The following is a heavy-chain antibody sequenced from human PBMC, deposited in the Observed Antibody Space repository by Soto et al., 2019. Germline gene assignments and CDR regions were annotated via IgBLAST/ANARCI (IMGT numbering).Heavy chain of an antibody. CDR3: AKVHTAARGNNWFDP. CDR1: GYSISLGYY. J-gene: IGHJ5*02. V-gene: IGHV4-38-2*01. D-gene: IGHD2-2*01. Sequence: SETLSLTCAVSGYSISLGYYWGWIRQPPGKGLEWIGSIYHSGNTYYNPSLKSRVSISLDTSKNTLYLQMNSLRAEDTAVYYCAKVHTAARGNNWFDPWGQGTLVTVSS. CDR2: IYHSGNT.